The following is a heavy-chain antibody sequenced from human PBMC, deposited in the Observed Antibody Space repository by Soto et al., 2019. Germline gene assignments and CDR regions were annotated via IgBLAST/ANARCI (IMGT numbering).Heavy chain of an antibody. Sequence: QVQLQESGPGLVKPSQTLSLTCTVSGGSISSGGYYWSWIRQHPGKGLEWIGYIYYSGSTYYNPSLKSRVTISVDTSKNQFSLKLSSVTAAATAVYYCARGGPLRWPRVIFDYWGQGTLVTVSS. CDR3: ARGGPLRWPRVIFDY. J-gene: IGHJ4*02. D-gene: IGHD2-15*01. CDR2: IYYSGST. V-gene: IGHV4-31*03. CDR1: GGSISSGGYY.